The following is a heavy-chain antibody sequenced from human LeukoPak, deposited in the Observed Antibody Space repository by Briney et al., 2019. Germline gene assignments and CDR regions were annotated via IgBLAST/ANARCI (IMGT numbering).Heavy chain of an antibody. J-gene: IGHJ6*02. CDR2: IIPIFGSA. V-gene: IGHV1-69*13. CDR1: GGTLSSYR. CDR3: ARGLSRWSTPTSSYYYRMDV. D-gene: IGHD4-23*01. Sequence: GASVKVSCKASGGTLSSYRISWVRQAPEQGLEWMGWIIPIFGSAYFAKKFKGRVTITADDSTNTAYMELSSLRSEDTAVYYCARGLSRWSTPTSSYYYRMDVWGQGTTVVVSS.